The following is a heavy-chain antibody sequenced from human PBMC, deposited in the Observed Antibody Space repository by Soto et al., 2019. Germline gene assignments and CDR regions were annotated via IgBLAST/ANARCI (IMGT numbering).Heavy chain of an antibody. Sequence: GGSLRLSCAASGFTFSSYGMHWVRQAPGKGLEWVAVIWYDGSNKYYADSVKGRFTISRANSKNTLYLQMNSLRAEDTAVYYCARDGDYDFWSGYYINYYYGMDVWGQGTTVTVSS. CDR3: ARDGDYDFWSGYYINYYYGMDV. V-gene: IGHV3-33*01. J-gene: IGHJ6*02. D-gene: IGHD3-3*01. CDR2: IWYDGSNK. CDR1: GFTFSSYG.